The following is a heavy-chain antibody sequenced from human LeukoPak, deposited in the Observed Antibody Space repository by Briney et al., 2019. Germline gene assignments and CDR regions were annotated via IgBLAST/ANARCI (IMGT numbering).Heavy chain of an antibody. D-gene: IGHD3-22*01. V-gene: IGHV1-2*02. CDR2: INPNSGGT. J-gene: IGHJ4*02. CDR1: GYTFTGYY. Sequence: ASVKVSCKASGYTFTGYYMHWVRQAPGQGLEWMGWINPNSGGTNYAQKFQGRVTMTRDTSISTAYMELSRLRSDGTAVYYCARYYYYDSSGYYTLDDYWGQGTLVTVSS. CDR3: ARYYYYDSSGYYTLDDY.